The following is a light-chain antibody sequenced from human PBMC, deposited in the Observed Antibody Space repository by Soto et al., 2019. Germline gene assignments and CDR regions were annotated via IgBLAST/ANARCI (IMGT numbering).Light chain of an antibody. CDR2: GAS. J-gene: IGKJ2*01. V-gene: IGKV3-20*01. Sequence: ETVLTQSPGTLSLSPGERATLSCRASQSVSSSNLAWYQQKPGQAPRLLIYGASSRATGIPDRFSGSGSGTDFTLTINGLEPEDFAVFYCQQYGSSPYTFGQGTKLEIK. CDR1: QSVSSSN. CDR3: QQYGSSPYT.